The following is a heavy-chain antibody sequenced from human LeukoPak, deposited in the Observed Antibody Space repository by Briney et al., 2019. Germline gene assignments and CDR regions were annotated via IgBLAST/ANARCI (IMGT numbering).Heavy chain of an antibody. CDR3: ARAAVGVVIAGFDP. D-gene: IGHD3-3*01. CDR1: GGSISSYY. J-gene: IGHJ5*02. V-gene: IGHV4-59*01. Sequence: PSETPSLTCTVSGGSISSYYWSWIRQPPGKGLEWIGYIYYSGSTNYNPSLKSRVTISVDTSKNQFSLKLSSVTAADTAVYYCARAAVGVVIAGFDPWGQGTLVTVSS. CDR2: IYYSGST.